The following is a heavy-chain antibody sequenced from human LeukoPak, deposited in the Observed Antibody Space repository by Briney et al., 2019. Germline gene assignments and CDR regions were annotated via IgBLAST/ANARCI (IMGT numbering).Heavy chain of an antibody. Sequence: ASVKVSCKASQYSFSDYAIHWVRQAPGQGLEWMGWINTNTGNPTYAQGFTGRFVFSLDTSVSTAYLQISSLKAEDTAVYYCARDAPGYYDFWSGYSQYYYYYYGMDVWGQGTTVTVSS. J-gene: IGHJ6*02. CDR2: INTNTGNP. CDR3: ARDAPGYYDFWSGYSQYYYYYYGMDV. D-gene: IGHD3-3*01. V-gene: IGHV7-4-1*02. CDR1: QYSFSDYA.